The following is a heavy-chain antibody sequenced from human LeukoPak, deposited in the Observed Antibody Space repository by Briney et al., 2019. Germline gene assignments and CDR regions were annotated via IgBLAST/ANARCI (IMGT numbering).Heavy chain of an antibody. CDR2: IKEDGSEK. CDR1: GFTFYTYW. D-gene: IGHD3-22*01. CDR3: ARETTYDSSGYYYFDY. Sequence: PGGSLRLSCAPSGFTFYTYWMAWVRQAPGKGLEWVANIKEDGSEKNYVDSVKGRFTISRDNAKNSLYLQMNSLRAEDTAVYYCARETTYDSSGYYYFDYWGQGTLVTVSS. V-gene: IGHV3-7*01. J-gene: IGHJ4*02.